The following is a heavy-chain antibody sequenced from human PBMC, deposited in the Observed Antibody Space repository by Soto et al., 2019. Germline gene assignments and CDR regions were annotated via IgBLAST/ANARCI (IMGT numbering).Heavy chain of an antibody. Sequence: PGESLKISCQGSGYSFTSYWIGWVRQMPGKGLEWMGIIYPGDSDTRYSPSFQGQVTISADKSISTAYLQWSSLKASDTAMYYCARRMAARGVDYYYGMDVWGQGTTVTVSS. D-gene: IGHD6-6*01. CDR3: ARRMAARGVDYYYGMDV. J-gene: IGHJ6*02. CDR1: GYSFTSYW. V-gene: IGHV5-51*01. CDR2: IYPGDSDT.